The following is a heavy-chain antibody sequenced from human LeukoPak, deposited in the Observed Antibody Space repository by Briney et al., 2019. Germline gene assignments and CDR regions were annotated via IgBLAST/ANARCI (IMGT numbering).Heavy chain of an antibody. Sequence: PSETLSLTCAVYGGSFSGYYWSWIRQPPGKGLEWIGEINHSGSTNYNPSLKSRVTISVDTSKNQFSLKLSSVTAADTAVYYCATRSYYYYYMDVWGKGTTVTVSS. CDR3: ATRSYYYYYMDV. CDR1: GGSFSGYY. J-gene: IGHJ6*03. CDR2: INHSGST. V-gene: IGHV4-34*01.